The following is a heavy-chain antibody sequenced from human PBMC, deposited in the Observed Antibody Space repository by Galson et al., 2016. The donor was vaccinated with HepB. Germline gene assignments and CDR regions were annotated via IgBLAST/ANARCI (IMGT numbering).Heavy chain of an antibody. CDR3: ARRTGFGARFDY. V-gene: IGHV5-10-1*01. J-gene: IGHJ4*02. CDR1: GYSFTSYY. D-gene: IGHD3-10*01. CDR2: IGPSDSYT. Sequence: QSGAEVKKPGESLRISCKGSGYSFTSYYINWVRQMPGKGLEWMGNIGPSDSYTNYSPSFQGHVTISADKSITTAYLQWSSLKASDTAMYYCARRTGFGARFDYWGQGTLVTVST.